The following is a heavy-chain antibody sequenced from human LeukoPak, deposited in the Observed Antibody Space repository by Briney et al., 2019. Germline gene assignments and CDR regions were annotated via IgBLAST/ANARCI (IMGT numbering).Heavy chain of an antibody. Sequence: PSETLSLTCTVSGGPISGYYWRWIRQPPGKGLEWIGYIFYSGYTNHNPSLKSRVPISADTSKNHFSPKLSSVTAADTAVYFWARVYYGRAYDYWYFDLWGRGTLVTVSS. CDR1: GGPISGYY. J-gene: IGHJ2*01. CDR3: ARVYYGRAYDYWYFDL. V-gene: IGHV4-59*01. D-gene: IGHD3-10*01. CDR2: IFYSGYT.